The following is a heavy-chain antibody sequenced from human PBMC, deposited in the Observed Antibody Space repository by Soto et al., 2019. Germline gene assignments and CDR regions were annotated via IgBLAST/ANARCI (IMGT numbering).Heavy chain of an antibody. CDR1: GVTMTKTNV. D-gene: IGHD2-2*01. Sequence: PPETPSLTCALSGVTMTKTNVVRWGRPPPGKGPEWIGEVFHSGSTNYTPSLKSRVTISVDKSKNQFSLNLTSVTAADTAVYYCTRVAQGKCSGSRCYRWFDPWGQGTLVTVSS. CDR3: TRVAQGKCSGSRCYRWFDP. CDR2: VFHSGST. V-gene: IGHV4-4*03. J-gene: IGHJ5*02.